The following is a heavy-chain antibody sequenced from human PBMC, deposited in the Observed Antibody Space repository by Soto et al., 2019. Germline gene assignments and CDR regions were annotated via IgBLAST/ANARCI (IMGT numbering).Heavy chain of an antibody. CDR1: GGTFSSYT. Sequence: SVKVSCKASGGTFSSYTISWVRQAPGQGLEWMGRIIPILGIANYAQKFQGRVTITADKSTSTAYMELSSLRSEDTAVYYCARSTIAVAAPFDYWGQGTLVTVSS. V-gene: IGHV1-69*02. J-gene: IGHJ4*02. CDR3: ARSTIAVAAPFDY. CDR2: IIPILGIA. D-gene: IGHD6-19*01.